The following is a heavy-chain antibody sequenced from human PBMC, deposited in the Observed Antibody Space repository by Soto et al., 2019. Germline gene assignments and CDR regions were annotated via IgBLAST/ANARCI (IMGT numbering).Heavy chain of an antibody. Sequence: QVQLQESGPGLVKPSQTLSLTCTVSGGSISSGDYYWSWIRQPPGKGLEWIGYIYYSGSTYYNPSLKGRVTISVDTSTNQFSLKLSSVTAADTAVYYCASGLSKVGSVSPAAIWGQGTMVTVSS. CDR2: IYYSGST. J-gene: IGHJ3*02. CDR3: ASGLSKVGSVSPAAI. V-gene: IGHV4-30-4*01. D-gene: IGHD2-2*01. CDR1: GGSISSGDYY.